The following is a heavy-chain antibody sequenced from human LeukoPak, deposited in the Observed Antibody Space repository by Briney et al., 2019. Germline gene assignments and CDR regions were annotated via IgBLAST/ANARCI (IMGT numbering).Heavy chain of an antibody. V-gene: IGHV3-7*01. CDR3: ARVPITLAGTKDAKYFQH. Sequence: GGSLRLSCAASGFTFSSYWMSWVRQAPGKGLEWVATIRQDGSQKYYVDSVKGRFTISRDNAKNSLYLQMNSLRAEDTALYYCARVPITLAGTKDAKYFQHWGQGTLVTVSS. CDR1: GFTFSSYW. D-gene: IGHD6-19*01. J-gene: IGHJ1*01. CDR2: IRQDGSQK.